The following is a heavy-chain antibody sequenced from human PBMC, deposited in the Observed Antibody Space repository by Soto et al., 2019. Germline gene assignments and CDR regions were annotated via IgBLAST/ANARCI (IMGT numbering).Heavy chain of an antibody. CDR3: ARPSGFGQYAY. CDR1: GGSISSSSYY. V-gene: IGHV4-39*01. J-gene: IGHJ4*02. D-gene: IGHD3-10*01. Sequence: SETLSLTCTVSGGSISSSSYYWGWIRQPPGKGLEWIGSIYYSGSTYYNPSLKSRVTISVDTSKNQFSLKLSSVTAADTAVYYCARPSGFGQYAYWGQGTLVTVSS. CDR2: IYYSGST.